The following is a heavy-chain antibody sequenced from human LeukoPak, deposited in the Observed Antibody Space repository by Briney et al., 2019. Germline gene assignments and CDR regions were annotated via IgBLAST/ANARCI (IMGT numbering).Heavy chain of an antibody. Sequence: PSGTLSLTCAVSGGSISSSNWWSWVRQPPGKGLEWIGYIYYSGSTNYNPSLKSRVTISVDTSKNQFSLKLSSVTAADTAVYYCARGGALRFLHYYYGMDVWGQGTTVTVSS. V-gene: IGHV4-4*02. CDR1: GGSISSSNW. CDR3: ARGGALRFLHYYYGMDV. D-gene: IGHD3-3*01. CDR2: IYYSGST. J-gene: IGHJ6*02.